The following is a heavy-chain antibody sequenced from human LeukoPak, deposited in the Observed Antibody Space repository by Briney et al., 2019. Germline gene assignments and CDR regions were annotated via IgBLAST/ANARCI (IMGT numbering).Heavy chain of an antibody. CDR3: ASHYYDSSGYYYFDY. Sequence: GASVKVSCKASGYTFTSYGISWVRQAPGQGLEWMGWINPNSGGTNYAQKFQGRVTMTRDTSISTAYMELSRLRSDDTAVYYCASHYYDSSGYYYFDYWGQGTLVTVSS. D-gene: IGHD3-22*01. CDR2: INPNSGGT. J-gene: IGHJ4*02. V-gene: IGHV1-2*02. CDR1: GYTFTSYG.